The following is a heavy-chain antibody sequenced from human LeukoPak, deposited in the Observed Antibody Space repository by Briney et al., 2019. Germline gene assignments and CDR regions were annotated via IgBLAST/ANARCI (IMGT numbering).Heavy chain of an antibody. CDR3: TKGRVSGTHGAFDI. D-gene: IGHD1-26*01. Sequence: GGSLRLSCAASGFIFGDYAMHWVRQAPGKGLECVSGISWNSDNIDYADSVKGRFTISRDNAKNSLYLQMNSLRPEDTALYYCTKGRVSGTHGAFDIWGRGTMVTVSS. CDR2: ISWNSDNI. CDR1: GFIFGDYA. V-gene: IGHV3-9*01. J-gene: IGHJ3*02.